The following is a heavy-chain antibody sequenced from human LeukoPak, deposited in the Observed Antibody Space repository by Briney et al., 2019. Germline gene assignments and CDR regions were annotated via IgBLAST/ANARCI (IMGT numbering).Heavy chain of an antibody. CDR1: GSSVSSTEFY. CDR3: ARLSKGRYFDYIFDN. V-gene: IGHV4-39*01. J-gene: IGHJ4*02. CDR2: IYYTGST. D-gene: IGHD3-9*01. Sequence: SETLSLTCTVSGSSVSSTEFYWGWIRQTPGKGLQWIGNIYYTGSTYYNPSLNSRVAMSVDTSQNQFSLKMASVAAADTAVYYCARLSKGRYFDYIFDNWGQGTLVTVSS.